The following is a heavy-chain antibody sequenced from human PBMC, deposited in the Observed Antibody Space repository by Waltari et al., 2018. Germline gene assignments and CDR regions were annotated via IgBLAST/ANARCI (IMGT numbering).Heavy chain of an antibody. CDR3: ARERDGYNTPYFDY. CDR2: VYYGGRT. J-gene: IGHJ4*02. V-gene: IGHV4-39*07. D-gene: IGHD5-18*01. Sequence: QLQLQESGPGLVKPSETLPLTCTVSGGSISSRGYSWGWIRRPPGKGLGWFGNVYYGGRTYYNPSLGSRVTVSLASSENQSSLKLTSVTAADTAVYYCARERDGYNTPYFDYWGQGTLVTVSS. CDR1: GGSISSRGYS.